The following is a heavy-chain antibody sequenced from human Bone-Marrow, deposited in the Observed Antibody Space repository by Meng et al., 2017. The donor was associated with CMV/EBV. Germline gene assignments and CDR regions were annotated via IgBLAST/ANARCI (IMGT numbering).Heavy chain of an antibody. V-gene: IGHV4-59*08. CDR3: ASLGYYYDSSVDY. CDR2: IYYNGNS. Sequence: CTVSGGSISNYYWSWIRQPPGKGLEWIGYIYYNGNSNYNPSLKSRATISVDTSKNHFSLKLSSMTAADTAVYYCASLGYYYDSSVDYWGQGTLVTVSS. D-gene: IGHD3-22*01. CDR1: GGSISNYY. J-gene: IGHJ4*02.